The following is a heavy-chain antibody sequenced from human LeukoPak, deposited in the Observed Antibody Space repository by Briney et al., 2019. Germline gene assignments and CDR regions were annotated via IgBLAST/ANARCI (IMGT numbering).Heavy chain of an antibody. CDR1: GFTFSSYA. CDR3: ASDSYSPEYFQH. CDR2: ISGSVGNT. D-gene: IGHD2-21*02. Sequence: GGSLRLSCAASGFTFSSYAMSWVRQAPGKGLERVSAISGSVGNTFYADSVKGRFTISRDNSKNTLYLQMNSLRAEDTAVYYCASDSYSPEYFQHWGQGTLVTVSS. J-gene: IGHJ1*01. V-gene: IGHV3-23*01.